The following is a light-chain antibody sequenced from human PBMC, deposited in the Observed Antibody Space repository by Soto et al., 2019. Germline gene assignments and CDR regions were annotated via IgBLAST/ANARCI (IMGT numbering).Light chain of an antibody. CDR2: EVT. Sequence: QSVLTQPASVSGSPGQSITISCTGTSSDIGDYNYVSWFQQHPGRAPKLLIFEVTNRPSGVSNRFSGSKSGNTASLTISGLQAEDEADYYCSSYTSSSTYLFGTGTKVTVL. V-gene: IGLV2-14*01. CDR1: SSDIGDYNY. CDR3: SSYTSSSTYL. J-gene: IGLJ1*01.